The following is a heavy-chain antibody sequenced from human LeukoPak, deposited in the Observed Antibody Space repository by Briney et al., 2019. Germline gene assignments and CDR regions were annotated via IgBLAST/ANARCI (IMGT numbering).Heavy chain of an antibody. CDR2: IDWDDDK. D-gene: IGHD1-7*01. CDR1: GFSLSTSGMR. V-gene: IGHV2-70*04. Sequence: SGPTLVNPTQTLTLTCTFSGFSLSTSGMRVSWIRQPPGKALEWLARIDWDDDKFYSTSLKTRPTISKDTSKNQVVLTMTNMDPVDTATYYCARIDPGGTTNTWGQGTLVTVSS. J-gene: IGHJ5*02. CDR3: ARIDPGGTTNT.